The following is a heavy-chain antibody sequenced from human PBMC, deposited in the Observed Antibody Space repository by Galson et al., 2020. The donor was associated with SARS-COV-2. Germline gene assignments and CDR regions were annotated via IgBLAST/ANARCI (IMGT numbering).Heavy chain of an antibody. D-gene: IGHD6-19*01. CDR1: GYTFTSYD. Sequence: ASVTVSCKASGYTFTSYDINWVRQATGQGLEWMGWMNPNSGNTGYAQKFQGRVTMTRNTSISTAYMELSSLRSEDTAVYYCARGDAIAVAGTWWFDPWGQGTLVTVSS. CDR3: ARGDAIAVAGTWWFDP. J-gene: IGHJ5*02. V-gene: IGHV1-8*01. CDR2: MNPNSGNT.